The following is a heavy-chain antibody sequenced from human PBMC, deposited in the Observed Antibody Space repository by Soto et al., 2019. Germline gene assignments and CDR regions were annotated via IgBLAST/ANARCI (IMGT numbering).Heavy chain of an antibody. D-gene: IGHD5-18*01. CDR2: ISYDGSNK. V-gene: IGHV3-30*18. Sequence: GGSLRLSCAASGFTFSSYGMHWGRQAPGKGLEWVAVISYDGSNKYYADSVKGRFTISRDNSKNTLYLQMNSLRAEDTAVYYCAKDRPDTAMDLRYYFDYWGQGTLVTVSS. J-gene: IGHJ4*02. CDR3: AKDRPDTAMDLRYYFDY. CDR1: GFTFSSYG.